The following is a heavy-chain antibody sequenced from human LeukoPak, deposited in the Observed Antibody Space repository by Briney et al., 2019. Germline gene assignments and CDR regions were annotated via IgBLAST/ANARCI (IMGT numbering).Heavy chain of an antibody. D-gene: IGHD3-10*01. CDR3: ARYAGITMVRGVIFWFDP. J-gene: IGHJ5*02. V-gene: IGHV4-59*01. CDR2: IYYSGST. CDR1: GGSISSYY. Sequence: SETLSLTCTVSGGSISSYYWSWIRQPPGKGLEWIGYIYYSGSTNYNPSLKSRVTISVDTSKNQFSLKLSSVTAADTAVYYCARYAGITMVRGVIFWFDPWGQGTLVTVSS.